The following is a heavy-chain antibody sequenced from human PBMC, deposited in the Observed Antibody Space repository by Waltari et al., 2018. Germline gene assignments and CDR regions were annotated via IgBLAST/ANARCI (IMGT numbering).Heavy chain of an antibody. V-gene: IGHV4-59*01. Sequence: QVQLQESGPGLVKPSETLSLTCTVSGGSISSYYWSWIRQPPGKGLEWIGYIYYSGRTNYTPSPKSRVTISVDTSKNQFSLKLSSVTAAETAVDDCARVGGGSSSRFYYYFYLDVWGKGTTVTVSS. CDR1: GGSISSYY. CDR2: IYYSGRT. J-gene: IGHJ6*03. D-gene: IGHD6-13*01. CDR3: ARVGGGSSSRFYYYFYLDV.